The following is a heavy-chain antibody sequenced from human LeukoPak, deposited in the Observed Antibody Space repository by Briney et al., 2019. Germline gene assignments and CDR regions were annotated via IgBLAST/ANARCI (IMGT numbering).Heavy chain of an antibody. CDR2: ISSSGTSI. D-gene: IGHD3-10*01. Sequence: PGGSLRLSCAASGFTFSDYYMSWIRQAPGKGLEWVSYISSSGTSIYYADSVKGRFTISRDNANNSLSLQMNSLRAEDTAVYYCARDDYYYGSGSYTGYWGQGTLVTVSS. J-gene: IGHJ4*02. CDR1: GFTFSDYY. CDR3: ARDDYYYGSGSYTGY. V-gene: IGHV3-11*01.